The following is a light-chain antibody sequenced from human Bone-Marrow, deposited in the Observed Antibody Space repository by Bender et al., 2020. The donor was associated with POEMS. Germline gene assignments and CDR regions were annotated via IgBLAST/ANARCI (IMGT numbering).Light chain of an antibody. CDR1: NIDLDTYDL. V-gene: IGLV2-23*02. Sequence: QSALTQPASVSGSPGQSITISCTATNIDLDTYDLVFWYQQHPGEAPRLMIYDVTNRPSGVPDRFSGSKSGTSASLAITGLQAEDEGDYYCCSYARTYVVFGGGTKLTVL. CDR3: CSYARTYVV. CDR2: DVT. J-gene: IGLJ2*01.